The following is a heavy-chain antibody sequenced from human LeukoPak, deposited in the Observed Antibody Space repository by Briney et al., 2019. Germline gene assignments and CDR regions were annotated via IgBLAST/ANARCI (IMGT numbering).Heavy chain of an antibody. CDR2: ISVGAEYI. CDR1: GFTFSTYV. V-gene: IGHV3-23*01. D-gene: IGHD3-22*01. J-gene: IGHJ4*02. CDR3: ARGRGSGYPQGFYYFDY. Sequence: LPGGSLRLSCAASGFTFSTYVMNWFRQAPGKGLEWVSTISVGAEYIFYADSVKGRFTISRDDSNNALYLQMHSLRAEDTALYYCARGRGSGYPQGFYYFDYWGQGTLVTVSS.